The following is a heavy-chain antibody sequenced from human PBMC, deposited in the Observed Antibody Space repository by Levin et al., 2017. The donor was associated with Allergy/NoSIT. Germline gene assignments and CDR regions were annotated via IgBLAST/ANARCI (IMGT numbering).Heavy chain of an antibody. CDR1: GFTFSKYN. J-gene: IGHJ4*02. CDR2: INSRSSTT. CDR3: ASDWSIGYTHGSLDY. D-gene: IGHD5-18*01. Sequence: GGSLRLSCAASGFTFSKYNMNWVRQAPGKGLEWVSYINSRSSTTYDADSVKGRFTISRDNAKNSLYLQMNSLREEDTAVYYCASDWSIGYTHGSLDYWGQGSLVTVSS. V-gene: IGHV3-48*02.